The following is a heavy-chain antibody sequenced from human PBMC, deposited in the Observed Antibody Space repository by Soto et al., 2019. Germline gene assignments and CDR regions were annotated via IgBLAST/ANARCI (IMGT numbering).Heavy chain of an antibody. V-gene: IGHV3-74*01. Sequence: PGGSLILSCAASGFTFSSYWRHWVRQAPGKGLVWVSRINSDGSSTSYADSVKGRFTISRDNAKNTLYLQMNSLRAEDTAVYYCARGGYSSSWLDYWGQGTLVTVSS. D-gene: IGHD6-13*01. CDR2: INSDGSST. CDR3: ARGGYSSSWLDY. CDR1: GFTFSSYW. J-gene: IGHJ4*02.